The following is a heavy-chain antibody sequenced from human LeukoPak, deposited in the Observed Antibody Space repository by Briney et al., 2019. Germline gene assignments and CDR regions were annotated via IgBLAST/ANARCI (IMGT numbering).Heavy chain of an antibody. CDR1: GFTFSSYA. CDR2: ISSNGGST. J-gene: IGHJ4*02. V-gene: IGHV3-64*01. D-gene: IGHD1-26*01. CDR3: ARDLVGATPALGY. Sequence: GGSLRLSCAASGFTFSSYAMHWVRQAPGKGLEYVSAISSNGGSTYYANSVKGRFTISRDNSKNTLYLQMGSLRAEDMAVYYCARDLVGATPALGYWGQGTLVTVSS.